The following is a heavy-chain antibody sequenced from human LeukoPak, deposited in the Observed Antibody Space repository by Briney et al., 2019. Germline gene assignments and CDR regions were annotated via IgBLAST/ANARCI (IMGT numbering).Heavy chain of an antibody. CDR2: ISYNGSVK. J-gene: IGHJ5*02. CDR3: AKDGPNSWFGEAT. CDR1: GFTFSSYG. Sequence: AGSLRLSCAASGFTFSSYGMHWARQAPGKGLEWMALISYNGSVKYYADSVKGRFTISRDNSKNTLYWQMNSLRAEDTAVYYCAKDGPNSWFGEATWGQGTLVTVSS. D-gene: IGHD3-10*01. V-gene: IGHV3-30*18.